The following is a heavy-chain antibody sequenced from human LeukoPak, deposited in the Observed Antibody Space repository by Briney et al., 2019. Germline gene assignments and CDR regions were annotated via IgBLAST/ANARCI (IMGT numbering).Heavy chain of an antibody. CDR3: AKYGAPGWSGYCDY. CDR1: GFIFSNYA. J-gene: IGHJ4*02. V-gene: IGHV3-23*01. CDR2: ISGDAGSI. Sequence: PGGSLRLSCAASGFIFSNYAMTWVRQAPGKGLEWVSSISGDAGSIYYIDSVRGRFTISRDNSKNTLFLQMNSLRVEDTGMYYCAKYGAPGWSGYCDYWGQGTLVTVSS. D-gene: IGHD4/OR15-4a*01.